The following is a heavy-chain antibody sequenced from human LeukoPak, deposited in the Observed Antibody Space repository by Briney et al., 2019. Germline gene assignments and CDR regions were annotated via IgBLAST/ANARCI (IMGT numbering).Heavy chain of an antibody. CDR2: ISYDGSNK. V-gene: IGHV3-30*14. D-gene: IGHD4-17*01. Sequence: AGGSLRLSCAASGFTFSSYAMHWVRQAPGKGLEWVAVISYDGSNKYYADSVKGRFTISRDNSKNTLYLQMSSPRAEDTAVYYCVKGGRAYGVTNYGMDVWGQGTTVTVSS. CDR1: GFTFSSYA. CDR3: VKGGRAYGVTNYGMDV. J-gene: IGHJ6*02.